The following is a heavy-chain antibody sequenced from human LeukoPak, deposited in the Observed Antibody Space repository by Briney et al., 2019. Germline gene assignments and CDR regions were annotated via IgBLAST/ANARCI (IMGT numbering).Heavy chain of an antibody. CDR2: IKSKTDGGTI. J-gene: IGHJ1*01. Sequence: GGSLRLSCAASGFTFSTYAMSWVRQAPGKGLEWVGRIKSKTDGGTIDYAAPVKGRFTISRDDSKDTLFLQMNSLKTEDTAVYYCTTDLSELDDSGYYAKYFHHWGQGTLVSVSS. V-gene: IGHV3-15*01. D-gene: IGHD3-22*01. CDR1: GFTFSTYA. CDR3: TTDLSELDDSGYYAKYFHH.